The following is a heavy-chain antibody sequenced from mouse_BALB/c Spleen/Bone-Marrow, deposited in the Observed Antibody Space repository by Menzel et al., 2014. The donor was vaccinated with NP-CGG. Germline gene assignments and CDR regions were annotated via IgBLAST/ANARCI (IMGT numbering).Heavy chain of an antibody. CDR2: ISSKSTNYTT. V-gene: IGHV10-1*01. Sequence: EVQRVESGGGLVQPKGSLKLSCAASGFTFNIYAMNWVRQAPRKGLEWVARISSKSTNYTTCYADSVKDRFTISSDDSQSMLHLQMNSLKTEDTAIYYCVRQDYDYPMDYWGQGTSVTVSS. CDR1: GFTFNIYA. D-gene: IGHD2-4*01. J-gene: IGHJ4*01. CDR3: VRQDYDYPMDY.